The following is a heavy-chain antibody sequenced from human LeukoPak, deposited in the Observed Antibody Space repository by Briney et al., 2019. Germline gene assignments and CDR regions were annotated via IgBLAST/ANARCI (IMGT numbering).Heavy chain of an antibody. CDR1: GFTVSNNY. CDR2: IYSGGST. D-gene: IGHD3-16*01. CDR3: AAQGVFSHGGY. J-gene: IGHJ4*02. V-gene: IGHV3-53*01. Sequence: GSLRLSCAASGFTVSNNYMSWVRQAPGKGLEWVSVIYSGGSTYYTDSVKGRFTISRDTSKNTLYLQMNSLRAEDTAVYYCAAQGVFSHGGYWGQGTLVTVSS.